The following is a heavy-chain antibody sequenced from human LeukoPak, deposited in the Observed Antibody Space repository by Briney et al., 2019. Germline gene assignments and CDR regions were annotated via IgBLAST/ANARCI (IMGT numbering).Heavy chain of an antibody. Sequence: GGSLRLSCAASEFSVGSNYMTWVRQAPGKGLEWVSLIYSGGSTYYADSVKGRFTISRDNSKNTLYLQMNSLRAEDTAVYYCAKDPVMITFGGVIAYFDYWGQGTLVTVSS. J-gene: IGHJ4*02. V-gene: IGHV3-53*01. CDR1: EFSVGSNY. D-gene: IGHD3-16*02. CDR3: AKDPVMITFGGVIAYFDY. CDR2: IYSGGST.